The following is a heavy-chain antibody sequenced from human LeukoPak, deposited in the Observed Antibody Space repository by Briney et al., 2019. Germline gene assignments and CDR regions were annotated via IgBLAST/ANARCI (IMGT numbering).Heavy chain of an antibody. Sequence: PSETLSLTCAVYGGSFSGYYWSWIRQPPGKGLEWIGEINHSGSTNYNPSLKSRVTISVDTSKNQFSLKLSSVTAADTAVYYCARRGITMVRGAGRRAFDIWGQGTMVTVSS. CDR2: INHSGST. CDR3: ARRGITMVRGAGRRAFDI. J-gene: IGHJ3*02. V-gene: IGHV4-34*01. D-gene: IGHD3-10*01. CDR1: GGSFSGYY.